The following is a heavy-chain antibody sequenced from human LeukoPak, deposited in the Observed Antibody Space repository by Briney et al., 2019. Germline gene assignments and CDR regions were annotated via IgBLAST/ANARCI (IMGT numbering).Heavy chain of an antibody. CDR2: IIPILGIA. J-gene: IGHJ4*02. CDR3: AREQQQLRYFDY. V-gene: IGHV1-69*10. CDR1: GGTFSSYA. D-gene: IGHD6-13*01. Sequence: SVKVSCKASGGTFSSYAISWVRQAPGQGLEWMGGIIPILGIANYAQKFQGRVTITADKSTSTAYMELSSLRSEDTAVYYCAREQQQLRYFDYWGQGTLVTVSS.